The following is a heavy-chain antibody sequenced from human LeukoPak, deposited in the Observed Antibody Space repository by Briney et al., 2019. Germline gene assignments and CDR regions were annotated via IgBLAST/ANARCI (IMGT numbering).Heavy chain of an antibody. CDR2: ISYDGSNK. J-gene: IGHJ6*03. CDR1: GFTFSSYG. V-gene: IGHV3-30*03. CDR3: ATGVVSCWNQPCYYYYYMDV. D-gene: IGHD1-1*01. Sequence: GGSLRLSCAASGFTFSSYGMHWVRQAPGRGLEWVAVISYDGSNKYYADSVKGRFTISRDNSKNTLYLQMNSLRTEDTAVYYCATGVVSCWNQPCYYYYYMDVWGKGTTVTVSS.